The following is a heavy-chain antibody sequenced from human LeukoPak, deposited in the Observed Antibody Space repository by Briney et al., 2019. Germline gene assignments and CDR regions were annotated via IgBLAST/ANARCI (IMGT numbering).Heavy chain of an antibody. CDR3: ARGSAVTTGPFDY. D-gene: IGHD1-1*01. V-gene: IGHV4-4*02. CDR1: GGSISSYNW. Sequence: PSETLSLTCAVSGGSISSYNWWSWVRQPPGKGLEWIGEIYHSGSTNYNPSLKSRVTMSMDKSKNLFSLKLSSVTAADTAVYYCARGSAVTTGPFDYWGQGALVTVSS. J-gene: IGHJ4*02. CDR2: IYHSGST.